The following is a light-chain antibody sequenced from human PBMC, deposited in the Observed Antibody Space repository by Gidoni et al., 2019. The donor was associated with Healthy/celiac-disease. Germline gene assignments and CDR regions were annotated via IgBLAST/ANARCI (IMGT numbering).Light chain of an antibody. CDR2: DAS. CDR1: QSVSSY. Sequence: EIVLTQSPATLSLSPGERATLPCRASQSVSSYLAWYQQKPGQAPRLLIYDASNRATGIPARFSGSGSGTDFTLTISSLEPEDFAVYYCQQRSNWPFTFXPXTKVDIK. J-gene: IGKJ3*01. CDR3: QQRSNWPFT. V-gene: IGKV3-11*01.